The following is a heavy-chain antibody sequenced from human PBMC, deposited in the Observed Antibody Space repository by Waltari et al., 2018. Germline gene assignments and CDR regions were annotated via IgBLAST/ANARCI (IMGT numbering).Heavy chain of an antibody. V-gene: IGHV1-2*07. CDR2: INPNTGGT. CDR3: ARVYRSRGSGGYNWFDP. J-gene: IGHJ5*02. CDR1: GYIFSGYD. Sequence: QVQLVQSGAEVKQPGASVKVSCKASGYIFSGYDSHWVRQAPGQGLEGMGWINPNTGGTKYAHKFQGRVTMTRDTSIRTAYMQLSSLTSADMAVYYCARVYRSRGSGGYNWFDPWGQGTLVTVSS. D-gene: IGHD3-10*01.